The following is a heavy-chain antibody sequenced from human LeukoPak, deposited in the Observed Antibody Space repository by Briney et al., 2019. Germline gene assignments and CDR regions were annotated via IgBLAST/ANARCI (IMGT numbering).Heavy chain of an antibody. CDR3: ARDWGYSYGRLDRPYYFDY. CDR2: LSAYNGNT. Sequence: GASVKVSCKASGYIFTSYGIGWVRQAPGQGLEWMGWLSAYNGNTNYAQKLQGRVTMTTDTPTSTAYMELRSLRSDDTAVYYCARDWGYSYGRLDRPYYFDYWGQGTLATVSS. V-gene: IGHV1-18*01. CDR1: GYIFTSYG. D-gene: IGHD5-18*01. J-gene: IGHJ4*02.